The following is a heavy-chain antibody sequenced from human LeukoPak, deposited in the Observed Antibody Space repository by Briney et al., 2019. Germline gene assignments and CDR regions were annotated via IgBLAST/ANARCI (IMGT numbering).Heavy chain of an antibody. CDR2: IRTEGDT. J-gene: IGHJ4*02. V-gene: IGHV3-74*01. CDR3: ARDARVGDSFDY. Sequence: PGGSLRLSCAASGFTFRNYRMHWVRHAPGKGRVWVSRIRTEGDTSYAGSVRGRFTIFRDNSKNTLYLEMNSLSAEDTAVYYCARDARVGDSFDYWGQGTLVTVSS. CDR1: GFTFRNYR. D-gene: IGHD4-17*01.